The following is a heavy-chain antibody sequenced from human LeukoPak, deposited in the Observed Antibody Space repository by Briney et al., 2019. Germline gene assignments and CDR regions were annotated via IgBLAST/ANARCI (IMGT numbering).Heavy chain of an antibody. D-gene: IGHD4-11*01. CDR3: ARTYYSNYVHYFDY. V-gene: IGHV3-30*02. Sequence: PGGSLRLSCAASGFTFSSYGMHWVRQAPGKGLEWVAFIRYDGTNKYYADSVKGRFTISRDNSKNTLYLQMNSLGAEDTAVYYCARTYYSNYVHYFDYWGQGTLVTVSS. CDR2: IRYDGTNK. CDR1: GFTFSSYG. J-gene: IGHJ4*02.